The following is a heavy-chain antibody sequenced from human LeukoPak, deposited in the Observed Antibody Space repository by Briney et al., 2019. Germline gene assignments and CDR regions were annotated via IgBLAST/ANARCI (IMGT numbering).Heavy chain of an antibody. CDR1: GFTISSYG. CDR2: INGGDDST. J-gene: IGHJ4*02. V-gene: IGHV3-23*01. CDR3: AKDSPVCTY. D-gene: IGHD2-8*01. Sequence: PGGSLRLSCAASGFTISSYGMSWVRQAPGKGLEWVSAINGGDDSTYYADSVKGRFTISRDNSKNTLYLQMNSLRADDTAIYYCAKDSPVCTYWGQGTLVTVSS.